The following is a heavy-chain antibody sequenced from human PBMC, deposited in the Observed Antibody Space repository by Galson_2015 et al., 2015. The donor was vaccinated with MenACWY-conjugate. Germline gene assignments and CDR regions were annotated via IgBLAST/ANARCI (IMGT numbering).Heavy chain of an antibody. D-gene: IGHD5-12*01. CDR1: GFRFSSYT. J-gene: IGHJ3*01. CDR2: VSYDASSR. Sequence: LRLSCAASGFRFSSYTFYWVRPSPGKGLEWVAVVSYDASSRYYRDSVQGRFTVSRDNSKNTVSLEMSSLGPEDSAVYYCVRAEGWLRSAFDLWGQGTMVTVSS. CDR3: VRAEGWLRSAFDL. V-gene: IGHV3-30*10.